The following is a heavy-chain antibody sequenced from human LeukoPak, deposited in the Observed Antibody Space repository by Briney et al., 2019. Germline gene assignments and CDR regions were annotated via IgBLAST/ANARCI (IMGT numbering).Heavy chain of an antibody. CDR2: ISNDGNSK. CDR3: ARVEMATGGFDY. CDR1: GFTFSSYA. J-gene: IGHJ4*02. V-gene: IGHV3-30*04. Sequence: GGSLRLSCAASGFTFSSYAMHWVRQTPGKGLEWVAFISNDGNSKYYADSLKGRFTISRDNSKNTLYLQMNSLRGEDTAVYYCARVEMATGGFDYWGQGTLVTVSS. D-gene: IGHD5-24*01.